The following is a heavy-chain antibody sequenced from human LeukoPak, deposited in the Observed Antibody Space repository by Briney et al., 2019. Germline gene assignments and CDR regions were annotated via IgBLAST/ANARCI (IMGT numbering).Heavy chain of an antibody. CDR1: GFTFSHYA. CDR3: VRAAWGYCSSAISPWGVFDV. Sequence: GRSLRLSCAASGFTFSHYAMHWVRQAPGKGLEWVAVISIDGSNEYYADSVKGRFTISRDNSKNTLYVQMNSLRPEDTAVYYCVRAAWGYCSSAISPWGVFDVWGQGTMVTGSS. V-gene: IGHV3-30*04. D-gene: IGHD2-2*01. J-gene: IGHJ3*01. CDR2: ISIDGSNE.